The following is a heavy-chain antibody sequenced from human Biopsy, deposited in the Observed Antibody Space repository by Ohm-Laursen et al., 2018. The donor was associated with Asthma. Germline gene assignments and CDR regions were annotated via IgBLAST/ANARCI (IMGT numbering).Heavy chain of an antibody. J-gene: IGHJ4*02. CDR1: EDTFSSYV. CDR2: IMPPFGLT. V-gene: IGHV1-69*10. D-gene: IGHD5/OR15-5a*01. CDR3: ARDHCSALWAGVSTDNCYFDY. Sequence: GASVKVSCKASEDTFSSYVISWVRQAPGQGLEWMGGIMPPFGLTNYAQRFQDRLTISADKSTRTAYMELRRLRSEDSAVYYCARDHCSALWAGVSTDNCYFDYWGQGTLVIVSS.